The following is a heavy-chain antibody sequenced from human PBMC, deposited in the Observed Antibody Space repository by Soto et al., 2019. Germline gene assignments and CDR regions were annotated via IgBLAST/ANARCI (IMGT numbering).Heavy chain of an antibody. CDR3: ATLRLRGEGMDV. Sequence: PGGSLRLSCAASGFTFSSYGMHWVRQAPGKGLEWVAVIWYDGSNKYYADSVKGRFTISRDNSKNTLYLQMNSLRAEDTAVYYCATLRLRGEGMDVWGQGTTVTVSS. CDR1: GFTFSSYG. V-gene: IGHV3-33*01. CDR2: IWYDGSNK. D-gene: IGHD5-12*01. J-gene: IGHJ6*02.